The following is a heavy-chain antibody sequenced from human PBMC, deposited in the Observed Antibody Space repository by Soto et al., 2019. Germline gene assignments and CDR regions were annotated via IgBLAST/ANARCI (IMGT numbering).Heavy chain of an antibody. D-gene: IGHD3-9*01. Sequence: QVQLVASGGGVVQPGRSLRLSCAASGFTFSTDGMHWVRQAPGKGLEWVAVIWNDGSTKYYADSVKGRFTISRDDSKNTLYLQMNSLRAEDTAVYYCARVLRYFDWDYAFDIWGQGTMVTVSS. CDR2: IWNDGSTK. V-gene: IGHV3-33*01. CDR1: GFTFSTDG. J-gene: IGHJ3*02. CDR3: ARVLRYFDWDYAFDI.